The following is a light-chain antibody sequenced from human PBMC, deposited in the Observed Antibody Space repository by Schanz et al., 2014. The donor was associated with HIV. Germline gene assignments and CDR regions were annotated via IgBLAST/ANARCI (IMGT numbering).Light chain of an antibody. J-gene: IGKJ5*01. CDR2: GAS. CDR3: QQYNDWPPIT. V-gene: IGKV3-15*01. CDR1: QSVRSN. Sequence: EIVLTQSPGTLSLSPGERATLSCRASQSVRSNLAWYQQKGGQVPRLLIHGASTRATGIPARFSGSGSGTEFTLTISRLQSEDFAVYYCQQYNDWPPITFGQGTRLE.